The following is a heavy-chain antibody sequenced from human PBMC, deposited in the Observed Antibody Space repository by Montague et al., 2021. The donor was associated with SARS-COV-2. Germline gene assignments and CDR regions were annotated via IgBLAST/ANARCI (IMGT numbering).Heavy chain of an antibody. V-gene: IGHV4-4*07. J-gene: IGHJ4*02. CDR3: ARQYIGYNRRFDY. Sequence: SETLSLTCTVSGSISGYHWTWIRQSAGKGLEWIGRISSSGGIDYXTSLESRVTMSLDTSKIQLSLKLSSVTAADTAVYYCARQYIGYNRRFDYWGQGALVTVSP. D-gene: IGHD5-12*01. CDR1: GSISGYH. CDR2: ISSSGGI.